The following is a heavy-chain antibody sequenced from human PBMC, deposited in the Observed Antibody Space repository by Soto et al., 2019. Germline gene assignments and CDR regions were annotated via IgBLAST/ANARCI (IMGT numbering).Heavy chain of an antibody. CDR3: ARDITIFGVATGEGYYYYMDV. J-gene: IGHJ6*03. CDR2: IYYSGST. V-gene: IGHV4-31*03. CDR1: GGSISSGGYY. D-gene: IGHD3-3*01. Sequence: PSETLSLTCTVSGGSISSGGYYRSWIRQHPGKGLEWIGYIYYSGSTYYNPSLRSRVTISVDTSKNQFSLKLSSVTAADTAVYYCARDITIFGVATGEGYYYYMDVWGKGTTVTVSS.